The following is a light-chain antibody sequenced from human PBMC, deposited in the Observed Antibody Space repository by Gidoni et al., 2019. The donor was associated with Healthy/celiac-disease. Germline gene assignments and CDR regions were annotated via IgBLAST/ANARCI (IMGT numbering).Light chain of an antibody. CDR1: QSVSSSY. CDR3: QQYGSSPNT. V-gene: IGKV3-20*01. CDR2: GAS. Sequence: IVLTQSPGTLSLSPGERATLSCRASQSVSSSYLAWYQQKPGQTPRLLIYGASSRATGSPDRFSGSGSGTDFTLTISRLEPEDFAVYYCQQYGSSPNTFGGGTKVEIK. J-gene: IGKJ4*01.